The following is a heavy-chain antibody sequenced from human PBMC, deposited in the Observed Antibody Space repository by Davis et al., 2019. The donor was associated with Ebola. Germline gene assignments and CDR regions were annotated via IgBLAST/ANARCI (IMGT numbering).Heavy chain of an antibody. V-gene: IGHV4-34*01. Sequence: SETLSLTCAVYGGSFSDYFWSWIRQPPEKGLEWIGKISHHNGYTNYNPSLRSRVAISVDSSKNQFSLKLSSVTAADTAVYYCARGSLGYCTGGVCYGYYYYYGMDVWGQGTTVTVS. D-gene: IGHD2-8*02. CDR3: ARGSLGYCTGGVCYGYYYYYGMDV. CDR1: GGSFSDYF. J-gene: IGHJ6*02. CDR2: ISHHNGYT.